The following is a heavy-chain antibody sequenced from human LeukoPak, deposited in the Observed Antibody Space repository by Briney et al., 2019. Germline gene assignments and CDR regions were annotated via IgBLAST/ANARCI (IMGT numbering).Heavy chain of an antibody. D-gene: IGHD6-6*01. V-gene: IGHV4-34*01. J-gene: IGHJ4*02. CDR2: LSYTGSS. Sequence: SETLSLTCAVYGGSFSGYYWSWIRQPPGKGLEWIGGLSYTGSSYYNPSLKSPVTISGDTTKNQLSLKVRSVTAADTAVYYCARPFGTSSGFDYWGQGILVTVSS. CDR3: ARPFGTSSGFDY. CDR1: GGSFSGYY.